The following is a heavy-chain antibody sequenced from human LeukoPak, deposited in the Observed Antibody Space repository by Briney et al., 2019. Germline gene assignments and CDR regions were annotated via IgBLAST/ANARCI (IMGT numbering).Heavy chain of an antibody. Sequence: PGGSLRLSCAASGFTFSNYSMNWVRQAPGKGLEWVSSISRDSYYIYYTDSVRGRFTISRDNSKNILYLQMNSLRVEDTAVYYCTKASAERCLGAFCYPFDHWGQGTLVTVSS. CDR3: TKASAERCLGAFCYPFDH. CDR1: GFTFSNYS. V-gene: IGHV3-21*04. J-gene: IGHJ4*02. CDR2: ISRDSYYI. D-gene: IGHD2-15*01.